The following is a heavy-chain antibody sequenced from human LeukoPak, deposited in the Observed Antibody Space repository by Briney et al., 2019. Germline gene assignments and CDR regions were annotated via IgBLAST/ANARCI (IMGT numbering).Heavy chain of an antibody. CDR1: GGPISSIDYY. V-gene: IGHV4-39*01. J-gene: IGHJ4*02. CDR3: ARRSNKGPYSYIPNDY. D-gene: IGHD5-18*01. Sequence: IPSETLKLTCTVSGGPISSIDYYWGWIRQPPGKGLEWIGSIDHSGGTYYNPSLKSRVTISADTSNNQFSLNLSSVTAADTAVYYCARRSNKGPYSYIPNDYWDQGILVTVSS. CDR2: IDHSGGT.